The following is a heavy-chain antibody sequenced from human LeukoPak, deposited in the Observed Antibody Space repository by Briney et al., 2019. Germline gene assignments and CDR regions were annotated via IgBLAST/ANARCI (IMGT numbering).Heavy chain of an antibody. CDR2: ISSGTISVTTV. V-gene: IGHV3-11*01. Sequence: GGSLRLSCAASGFTFNDYYVSWIRQAPGKGLEWVSYISSGTISVTTVYYADSVKGRFTISRDNAKNSLYLQMNSLRPEDTAVYFCAREGVGFSYGYAYHWGQGTLVTVSS. D-gene: IGHD5-18*01. J-gene: IGHJ5*02. CDR1: GFTFNDYY. CDR3: AREGVGFSYGYAYH.